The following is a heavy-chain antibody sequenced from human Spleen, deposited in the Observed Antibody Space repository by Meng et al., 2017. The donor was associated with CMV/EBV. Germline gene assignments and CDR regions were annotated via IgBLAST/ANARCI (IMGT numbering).Heavy chain of an antibody. V-gene: IGHV3-53*01. J-gene: IGHJ4*02. D-gene: IGHD6-13*01. CDR3: VREGGSNWFDY. CDR2: ISGGSSAI. Sequence: GESLKISCAAAGFTVSSNYMSWVRQAPGRGLGWVSYISGGSSAIYYADSVKGRFTISRDKSKKRLYLQMNSLRAEDTAVYYCVREGGSNWFDYWGQGTLVTVSS. CDR1: GFTVSSNY.